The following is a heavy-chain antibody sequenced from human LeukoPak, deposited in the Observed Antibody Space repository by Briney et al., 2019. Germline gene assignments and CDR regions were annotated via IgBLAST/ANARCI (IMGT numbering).Heavy chain of an antibody. D-gene: IGHD3-10*01. V-gene: IGHV4-39*01. CDR3: ARPRREYYFDY. CDR1: GGSISSSSYY. CDR2: IYYSGST. Sequence: SETLSLTCTASGGSISSSSYYWGWIRQPPGKGLEWIGSIYYSGSTYYNPSLKSRVTISVDTSKNQFSLKLSSVTAADTAVYYCARPRREYYFDYWGQGTLVTVSS. J-gene: IGHJ4*02.